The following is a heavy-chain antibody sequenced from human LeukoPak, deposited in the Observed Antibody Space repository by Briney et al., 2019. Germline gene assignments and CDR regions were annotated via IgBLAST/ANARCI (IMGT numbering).Heavy chain of an antibody. Sequence: PSETLSLTCTVSGGSISSSSYYWGWIRQPPGKGLEWIGSIYYSGSTYYNPSLKSRVTISVDTSKNQFSLKLSSVTAADTAVYYCARGGTYALVWGQGTLVTVSS. CDR3: ARGGTYALV. CDR2: IYYSGST. J-gene: IGHJ4*02. CDR1: GGSISSSSYY. D-gene: IGHD3-16*01. V-gene: IGHV4-39*07.